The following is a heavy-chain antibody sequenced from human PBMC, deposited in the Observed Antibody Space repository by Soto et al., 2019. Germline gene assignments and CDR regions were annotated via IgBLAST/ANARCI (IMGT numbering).Heavy chain of an antibody. J-gene: IGHJ6*02. CDR3: ARDGCSGGSCYYYYGMDV. V-gene: IGHV4-31*03. Sequence: TLSLTCSVSGDSISRIDYYWTWIRQHPEKGLEWIGNIYFRGNTYYSPSLESRLTISVDTSENQFSLKLTSVTAADTAVYYCARDGCSGGSCYYYYGMDVWGQGTTVTVSS. CDR2: IYFRGNT. D-gene: IGHD2-15*01. CDR1: GDSISRIDYY.